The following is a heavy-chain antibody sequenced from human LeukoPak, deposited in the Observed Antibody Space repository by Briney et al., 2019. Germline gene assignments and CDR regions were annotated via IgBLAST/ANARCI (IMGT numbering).Heavy chain of an antibody. CDR1: GSTFSNYA. CDR3: ATVNTLGF. Sequence: GGSLRLSCAASGSTFSNYAMSWVRQTPGKGLEWVSGISDSGDNTYYADSVKGRFTISRDNSKNTLFLQMNSLRAEDTATYYCATVNTLGFWGQGTLVTVSS. V-gene: IGHV3-23*01. CDR2: ISDSGDNT. J-gene: IGHJ4*02.